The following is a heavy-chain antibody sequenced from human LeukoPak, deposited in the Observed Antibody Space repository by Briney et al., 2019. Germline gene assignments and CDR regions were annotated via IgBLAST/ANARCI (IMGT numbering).Heavy chain of an antibody. J-gene: IGHJ6*03. CDR1: GGSISPYY. D-gene: IGHD4-23*01. V-gene: IGHV4-59*01. CDR3: ARDGPGGFYYYMDV. CDR2: IYYSGST. Sequence: PSETLSLTCSVSGGSISPYYWSWIRQPPGKGLEWIGYIYYSGSTNYNPSLKCRVTISVDTSKNQFSLKLSSVTAADTAVYYCARDGPGGFYYYMDVWGKGTTVTVSS.